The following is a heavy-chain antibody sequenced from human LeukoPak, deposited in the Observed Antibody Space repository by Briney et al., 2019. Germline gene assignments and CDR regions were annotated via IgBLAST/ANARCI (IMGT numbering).Heavy chain of an antibody. D-gene: IGHD5-18*01. CDR3: AKHTAMVFVRGYYFDY. V-gene: IGHV3-23*01. CDR2: ISGSGGST. Sequence: GGSLRLSCAASGFTFSSYGMSWVRQAPGKGLEWVSAISGSGGSTYYADSVKGRFTISRDNSKNTLYLQMNSLRAEDTAVYYCAKHTAMVFVRGYYFDYWGQGTLVTVSS. J-gene: IGHJ4*02. CDR1: GFTFSSYG.